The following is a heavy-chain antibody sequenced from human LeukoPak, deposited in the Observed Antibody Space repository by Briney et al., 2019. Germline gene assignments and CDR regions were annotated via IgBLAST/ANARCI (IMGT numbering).Heavy chain of an antibody. D-gene: IGHD1-14*01. CDR3: ARDRNRYYFDY. Sequence: ASVTLSFTAAGYTFTIYSISWGRQAPGQGLEWMGWISAYNGNTNYAQKLQGRVNMTADTSTSTAYMELRSLRSDDTAVYYCARDRNRYYFDYWGQGTLVTVSS. J-gene: IGHJ4*02. CDR2: ISAYNGNT. CDR1: GYTFTIYS. V-gene: IGHV1-18*01.